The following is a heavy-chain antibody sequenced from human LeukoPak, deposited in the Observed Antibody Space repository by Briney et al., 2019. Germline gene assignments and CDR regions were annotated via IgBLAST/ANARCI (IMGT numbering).Heavy chain of an antibody. CDR1: GFTFSDYG. J-gene: IGHJ6*02. CDR2: IRYDGSNK. V-gene: IGHV3-30*02. CDR3: AKSSEYVRGRNYGMDV. D-gene: IGHD3-16*01. Sequence: PGGSLRLSCAASGFTFSDYGMHWVRQAPGKGLEWVAFIRYDGSNKYYADSVKGRFTISRDNSKNTLDLQMNSLRAEDTAVYHCAKSSEYVRGRNYGMDVWGQGTTVTVSS.